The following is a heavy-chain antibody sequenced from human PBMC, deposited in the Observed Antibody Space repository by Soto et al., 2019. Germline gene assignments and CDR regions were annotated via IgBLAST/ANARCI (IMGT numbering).Heavy chain of an antibody. CDR1: GFNFDDHA. J-gene: IGHJ5*01. CDR3: ARVHLSRGLIGPFDS. CDR2: IICHNNST. Sequence: EVQLVESGGGVVQPGGSLRLSCVGSGFNFDDHAIHWVRQAPGKALEWVSLIICHNNSTHFRDSVKGRFAISRDDGKKSLYLQMNSLRTEDTALYFCARVHLSRGLIGPFDSWGQGTMVTVSS. D-gene: IGHD3-16*02. V-gene: IGHV3-43D*04.